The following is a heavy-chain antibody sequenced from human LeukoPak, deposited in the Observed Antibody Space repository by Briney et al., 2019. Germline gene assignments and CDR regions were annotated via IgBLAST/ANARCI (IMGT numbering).Heavy chain of an antibody. V-gene: IGHV4-39*01. CDR2: IYYSGST. Sequence: SETLSLTCTVSGGSISSSSYYWGWIRQPLGKGLEWIGSIYYSGSTYYNPSLKSRVTISVDTSKNQFSLKLSSVTAADTAVYYCARNFREISSGYYYPLDYWGQGTLVTVSS. CDR3: ARNFREISSGYYYPLDY. CDR1: GGSISSSSYY. D-gene: IGHD3-22*01. J-gene: IGHJ4*02.